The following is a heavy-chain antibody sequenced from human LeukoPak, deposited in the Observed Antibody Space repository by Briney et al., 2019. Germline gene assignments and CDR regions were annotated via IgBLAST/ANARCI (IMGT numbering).Heavy chain of an antibody. CDR1: GYTFTGYY. J-gene: IGHJ6*03. V-gene: IGHV1-2*02. CDR3: ARDLHPYYYYYMDV. Sequence: ASVKVSCKASGYTFTGYYMHWVRQAPGQGLEWMGWINPNSGGTNYAQKFQGRVTMTRDTPISTAYMELSRLRSDDTAVYYCARDLHPYYYYYMDVWGKGTTVTISS. CDR2: INPNSGGT.